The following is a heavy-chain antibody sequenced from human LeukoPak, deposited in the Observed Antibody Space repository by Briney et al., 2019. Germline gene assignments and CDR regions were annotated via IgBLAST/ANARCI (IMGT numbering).Heavy chain of an antibody. J-gene: IGHJ4*02. CDR3: ARGAAVGQTRDY. D-gene: IGHD6-13*01. Sequence: ASVKVSCKASGYTLTDHYMHWVREAPGQGLEWMGRINPISGDANYAQKFQGRVTMTRDTSLSTAYMELSSLRSDDTAVYYCARGAAVGQTRDYWGQGTLVTVSS. CDR1: GYTLTDHY. CDR2: INPISGDA. V-gene: IGHV1-2*06.